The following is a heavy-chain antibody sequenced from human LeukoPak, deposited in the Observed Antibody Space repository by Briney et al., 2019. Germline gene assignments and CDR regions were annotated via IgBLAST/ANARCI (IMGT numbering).Heavy chain of an antibody. CDR2: IKQDGSEK. CDR3: ARGRPLGQKYYDYVWGSYRPPHYFDY. J-gene: IGHJ4*02. CDR1: GFTFSSYS. Sequence: QPGGSLRLSCAASGFTFSSYSMNWVRQAPGKGLEWVANIKQDGSEKYYVDSVKGRFTISRDNAKNSLYLQMNSLRAEDTAVYYCARGRPLGQKYYDYVWGSYRPPHYFDYWGQGTLVTVSS. V-gene: IGHV3-7*01. D-gene: IGHD3-16*02.